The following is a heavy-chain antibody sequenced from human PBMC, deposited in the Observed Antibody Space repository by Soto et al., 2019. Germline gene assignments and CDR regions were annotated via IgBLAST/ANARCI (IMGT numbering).Heavy chain of an antibody. V-gene: IGHV3-72*01. J-gene: IGHJ4*02. CDR2: TRNKANSYTT. CDR3: ARVLSYYSDTSALHY. Sequence: EVQLVESGGGLVQPGGSLRLSCAASGFTFSDHYMDWVREAPGKGLGWVGRTRNKANSYTTEYAASVKGRFTISRDDSKNSLYLHMNSLKTADTAVYYCARVLSYYSDTSALHYWGQGTLVTVSS. D-gene: IGHD3-22*01. CDR1: GFTFSDHY.